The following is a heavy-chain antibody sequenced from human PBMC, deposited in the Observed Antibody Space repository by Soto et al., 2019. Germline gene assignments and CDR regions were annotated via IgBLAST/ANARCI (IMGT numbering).Heavy chain of an antibody. Sequence: GGSLRLSCAASGFTFSAYGMHWVRQAPGKGLEWVSVIWYDGSNKYYADSVKGRFTISRDNSKNTLYLQMNSLRAEDTAVYFCARDRSSSGYYQDYWGQGTLVTVSS. CDR1: GFTFSAYG. J-gene: IGHJ4*02. CDR3: ARDRSSSGYYQDY. D-gene: IGHD3-22*01. CDR2: IWYDGSNK. V-gene: IGHV3-33*01.